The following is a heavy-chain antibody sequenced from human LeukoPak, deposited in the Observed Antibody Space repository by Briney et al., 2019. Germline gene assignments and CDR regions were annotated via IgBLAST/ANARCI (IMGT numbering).Heavy chain of an antibody. CDR1: GYTFTSYG. V-gene: IGHV1-2*02. D-gene: IGHD1-7*01. CDR3: ATLGGITGTTNAFDI. J-gene: IGHJ3*02. CDR2: INPNSGGT. Sequence: ASVKVSCKASGYTFTSYGISWVRQAPGQGLEWMGWINPNSGGTNYAQKFQGRVTMTRDTSISTAYMELSRLRSDDTAVYYCATLGGITGTTNAFDIWGQGTMVTVSS.